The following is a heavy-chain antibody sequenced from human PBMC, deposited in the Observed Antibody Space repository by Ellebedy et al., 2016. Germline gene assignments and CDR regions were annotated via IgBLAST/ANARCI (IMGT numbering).Heavy chain of an antibody. D-gene: IGHD3-22*01. Sequence: GGSLRLSXAASGFTFSSYAMSWVRQAPGEGLEWVATISNDGNDENYGASVKGRFSISRDNSKNRVYLQMSSLRVEDTAVYSCARVRSPDYSTNYDLDVWGQGTTVTVSS. CDR1: GFTFSSYA. V-gene: IGHV3-30*03. CDR3: ARVRSPDYSTNYDLDV. CDR2: ISNDGNDE. J-gene: IGHJ6*02.